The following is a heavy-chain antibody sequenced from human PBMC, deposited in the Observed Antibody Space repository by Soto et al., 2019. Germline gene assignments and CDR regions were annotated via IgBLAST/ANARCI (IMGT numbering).Heavy chain of an antibody. CDR1: GFTFSSYA. CDR3: ARGDCSSTSCYPGILDD. V-gene: IGHV3-64*01. Sequence: EVQLVESGGGLVQPGGSLRLSCAASGFTFSSYAMHWVRQAPGKGLEYVSAISSNGGSTYYANSVKGRFTISRDNSKTTLYLQMGRLRAEDMAVYYCARGDCSSTSCYPGILDDWGQGTLVTVSS. D-gene: IGHD2-2*01. CDR2: ISSNGGST. J-gene: IGHJ4*02.